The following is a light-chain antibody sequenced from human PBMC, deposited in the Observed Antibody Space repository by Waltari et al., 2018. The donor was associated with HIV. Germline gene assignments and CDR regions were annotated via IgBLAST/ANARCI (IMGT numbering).Light chain of an antibody. CDR1: SSNIGAGFD. CDR3: QSDDNSLSNSKV. V-gene: IGLV1-40*01. Sequence: QSVLTQPLSVSGALGQRVTISSTGSSSNIGAGFDVHCYQHLPGTSRKIVSYENNNRPSGVPDRVAGSKSGTSASRAITGLRAEDEGDYYCQSDDNSLSNSKVFGGGTKLTVL. CDR2: ENN. J-gene: IGLJ3*02.